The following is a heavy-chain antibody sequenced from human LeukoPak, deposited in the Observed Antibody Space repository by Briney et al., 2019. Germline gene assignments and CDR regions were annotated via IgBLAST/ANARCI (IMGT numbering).Heavy chain of an antibody. Sequence: SETLSLTCTVSGGSISSYYWSWIRQPPGQGLKWIGYIYYSGRTNYNPSLKSRVTISVDTSKNQFSLKLSSVTAADTAVYYCARGRPTLTADYSNSRSRWSWFDPWGQGTLVTVSS. V-gene: IGHV4-59*01. CDR3: ARGRPTLTADYSNSRSRWSWFDP. CDR2: IYYSGRT. J-gene: IGHJ5*02. CDR1: GGSISSYY. D-gene: IGHD4-11*01.